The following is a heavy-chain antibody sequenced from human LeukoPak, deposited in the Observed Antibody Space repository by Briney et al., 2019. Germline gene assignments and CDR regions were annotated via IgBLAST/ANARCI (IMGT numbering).Heavy chain of an antibody. Sequence: GGSPRLSCVASAFNFSKNDMHWVRHTPERGLEWVSAIGIAGDTYYADPVKGRFTISRENGKNSVYLQMNSLRAGDTAVYFCAKAFDYNGLRGEGGSFDCWGQGALVTVSS. CDR2: IGIAGDT. J-gene: IGHJ4*02. V-gene: IGHV3-13*01. D-gene: IGHD4-11*01. CDR3: AKAFDYNGLRGEGGSFDC. CDR1: AFNFSKND.